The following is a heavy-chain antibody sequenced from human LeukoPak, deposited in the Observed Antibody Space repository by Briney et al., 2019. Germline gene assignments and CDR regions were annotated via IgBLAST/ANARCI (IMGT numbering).Heavy chain of an antibody. J-gene: IGHJ4*02. Sequence: PGGTLRLSCAASGFTFSTYGMSWVRQAPGKGLEWVSAISGSAATTFYTDSVKGRFNTPRDNSKNTLYLKMNSLRAEDTAVYYCTKRGPGSPQSGKYSFDYWGQGTLVTVSS. D-gene: IGHD3-10*01. V-gene: IGHV3-23*01. CDR2: ISGSAATT. CDR3: TKRGPGSPQSGKYSFDY. CDR1: GFTFSTYG.